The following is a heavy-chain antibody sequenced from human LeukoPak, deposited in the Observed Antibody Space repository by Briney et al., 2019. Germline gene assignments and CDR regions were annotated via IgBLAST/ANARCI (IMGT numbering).Heavy chain of an antibody. CDR3: ARIKLGDWFPDY. D-gene: IGHD3/OR15-3a*01. Sequence: SETLSLTCTVSGGSISSYYWSWIRQPPGKGLEWIGYIYDSGRTNYNPSLKSRVTISVDTSKNQFSLKLTSVTAADTAVYYCARIKLGDWFPDYWGQGTLVTVSS. V-gene: IGHV4-59*01. CDR1: GGSISSYY. J-gene: IGHJ4*02. CDR2: IYDSGRT.